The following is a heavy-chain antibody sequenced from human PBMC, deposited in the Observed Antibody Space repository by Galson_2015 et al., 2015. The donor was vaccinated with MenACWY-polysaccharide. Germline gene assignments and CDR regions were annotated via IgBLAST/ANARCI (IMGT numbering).Heavy chain of an antibody. CDR3: GRVSGHFYYYDSGDLKQGPSDM. CDR1: GFSFSSYT. D-gene: IGHD3-16*01. J-gene: IGHJ3*02. Sequence: SLRLSCAASGFSFSSYTLNWVRQAPGKGLEWVSSISYSSNSIYYADSVKGRFTISRDNAGNSLYLLMNNLRAEDTAVYYCGRVSGHFYYYDSGDLKQGPSDMWGRGTKVTVSS. CDR2: ISYSSNSI. V-gene: IGHV3-21*01.